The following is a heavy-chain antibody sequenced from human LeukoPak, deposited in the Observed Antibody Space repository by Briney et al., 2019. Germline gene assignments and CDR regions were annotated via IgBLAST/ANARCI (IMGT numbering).Heavy chain of an antibody. CDR2: INTNTGNP. Sequence: ASVKVSCKVSGYTLTELSMHWVRQAPGQGLEWMGWINTNTGNPTYAQGFTGRFVFSLDTSVSTAYLQISSLKAEDTAVYYCARGRGDAFDIWGQGTMVTVSS. CDR3: ARGRGDAFDI. J-gene: IGHJ3*02. V-gene: IGHV7-4-1*02. CDR1: GYTLTELS.